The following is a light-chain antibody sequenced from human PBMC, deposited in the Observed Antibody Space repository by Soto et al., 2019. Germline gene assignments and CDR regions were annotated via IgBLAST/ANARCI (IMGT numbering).Light chain of an antibody. CDR3: QQRTNWPLT. V-gene: IGKV3-11*01. Sequence: EIVLTQSPATLSLSPGERATLSCWASQRSSNSLAWYQQRPGQSPRLLIYDVSTRATGIPARFGGSGSGTDFTLTISSLETEDFAVYYCQQRTNWPLTFRGGTKVDIK. J-gene: IGKJ4*01. CDR1: QRSSNS. CDR2: DVS.